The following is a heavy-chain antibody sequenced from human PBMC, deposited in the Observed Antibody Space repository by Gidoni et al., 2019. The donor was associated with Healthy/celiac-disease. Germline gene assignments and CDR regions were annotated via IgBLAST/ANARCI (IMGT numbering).Heavy chain of an antibody. CDR3: ARVVALGGLYGSGNFQH. CDR1: GYTFTSYA. Sequence: QVQLVQSGSELKKPGASVQVSCKASGYTFTSYAMNWVRQAPGQGLEWMGWINTNTGNPTYAQGFTGRFVFSLDTSVSTAYLQISSLKAEDTAVYYCARVVALGGLYGSGNFQHWGQGTLVTVSS. J-gene: IGHJ1*01. D-gene: IGHD3-10*01. CDR2: INTNTGNP. V-gene: IGHV7-4-1*02.